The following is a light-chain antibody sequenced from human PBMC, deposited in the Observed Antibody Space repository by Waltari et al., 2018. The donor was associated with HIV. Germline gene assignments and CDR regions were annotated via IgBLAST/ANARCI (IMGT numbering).Light chain of an antibody. Sequence: QPVLTQPPSVSAAPGRSVTITCSGRTSNIETNYVSWYQQIPGTAPKLLIYDNNKRPSGIPERFSGSKSATSATLGITGLQTGDEAEYFCGTWDSSLNTPVFGGGSRLTVL. J-gene: IGLJ2*01. V-gene: IGLV1-51*01. CDR1: TSNIETNY. CDR2: DNN. CDR3: GTWDSSLNTPV.